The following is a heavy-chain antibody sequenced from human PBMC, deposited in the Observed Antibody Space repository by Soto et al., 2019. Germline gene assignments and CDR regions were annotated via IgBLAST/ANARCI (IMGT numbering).Heavy chain of an antibody. CDR1: GGSISSYY. Sequence: PSETLSLTCTVSGGSISSYYWGWIRQPPGKGLEWIGSISYSGSTYYNPSLKSRVTMSVDTSKNQFSLKLSSVTAADTAVYYCARLHGYCISTSCYGYYGMDVWGQGTTVTVS. J-gene: IGHJ6*02. CDR3: ARLHGYCISTSCYGYYGMDV. V-gene: IGHV4-39*01. D-gene: IGHD2-2*01. CDR2: ISYSGST.